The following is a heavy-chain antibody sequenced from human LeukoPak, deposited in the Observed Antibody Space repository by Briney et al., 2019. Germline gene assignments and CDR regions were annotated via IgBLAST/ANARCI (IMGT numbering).Heavy chain of an antibody. V-gene: IGHV1-2*02. CDR1: GYTFTGYH. CDR3: AREAPNCRGDCLDY. D-gene: IGHD2-21*02. Sequence: GASVKVSCKASGYTFTGYHMHRVRQAPGQGLEWMGWINPNSGGTNYAQKFQGRVTMTRDTSISTAYMELSRLRSDDTAVYYCAREAPNCRGDCLDYWGQGTLVTVSS. J-gene: IGHJ4*02. CDR2: INPNSGGT.